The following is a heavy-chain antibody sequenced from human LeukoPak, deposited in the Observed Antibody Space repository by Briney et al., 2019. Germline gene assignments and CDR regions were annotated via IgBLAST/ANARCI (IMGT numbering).Heavy chain of an antibody. J-gene: IGHJ4*02. CDR3: GRVPLANSGWYLPLDY. CDR2: ISHDGSNK. D-gene: IGHD6-19*01. V-gene: IGHV3-30*03. Sequence: GGSLRLSCAASGFTFSTYGMHWVRQAPGKGLEWVAFISHDGSNKDFADSVKGRITISRDNPKNTMYLQMNSLRSEDTAVYYCGRVPLANSGWYLPLDYWGQETLVTVSS. CDR1: GFTFSTYG.